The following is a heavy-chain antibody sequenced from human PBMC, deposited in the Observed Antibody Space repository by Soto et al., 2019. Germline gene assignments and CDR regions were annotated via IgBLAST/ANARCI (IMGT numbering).Heavy chain of an antibody. J-gene: IGHJ6*02. V-gene: IGHV3-23*01. CDR2: ITGSGGGA. D-gene: IGHD3-10*01. Sequence: EVQLLESGGDLVQPGGSLRLSCAASGFIFSNSAMSWVRQAPGRGLEWVSAITGSGGGAYYADSVKGRFTISRDNPKDTLYLQMSSLRAEDTAVYFCATLDLQDYGSKGGMAVWGQGTTVTVSS. CDR3: ATLDLQDYGSKGGMAV. CDR1: GFIFSNSA.